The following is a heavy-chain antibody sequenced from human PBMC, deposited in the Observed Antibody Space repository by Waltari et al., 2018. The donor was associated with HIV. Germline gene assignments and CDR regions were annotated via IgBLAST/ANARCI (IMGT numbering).Heavy chain of an antibody. Sequence: EVQLVESGGGLIQRGGSLRLSCAASGLTVSSIYFNWVSTAAAKGLEWVSVIYSGGSTFYADSVKGRFTISRDNSKNTLYLQMNSLRAEDTAVYYCAREGKVVAGTKDAFDIWGQGTMVTVSS. J-gene: IGHJ3*02. CDR2: IYSGGST. CDR3: AREGKVVAGTKDAFDI. D-gene: IGHD6-19*01. CDR1: GLTVSSIY. V-gene: IGHV3-53*01.